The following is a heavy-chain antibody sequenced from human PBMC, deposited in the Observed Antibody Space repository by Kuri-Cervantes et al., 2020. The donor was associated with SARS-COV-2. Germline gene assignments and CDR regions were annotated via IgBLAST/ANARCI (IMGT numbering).Heavy chain of an antibody. D-gene: IGHD3-16*01. CDR2: ISSSSYI. J-gene: IGHJ4*02. Sequence: GESLKISFAASGFTFSSYSMNWVRQAPGTGLEWVSSISSSSYIYYADSVKGRFTISRDNAKNSLYLQMNSLRAEDTAVYYCARVGLGGDFHYWGQGTLVTVSS. V-gene: IGHV3-21*01. CDR1: GFTFSSYS. CDR3: ARVGLGGDFHY.